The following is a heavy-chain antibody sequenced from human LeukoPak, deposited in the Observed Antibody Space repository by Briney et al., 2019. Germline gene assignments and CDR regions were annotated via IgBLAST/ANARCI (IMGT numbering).Heavy chain of an antibody. CDR1: GFPFSSSE. CDR3: ARVVMVYATYYFDL. V-gene: IGHV3-48*03. J-gene: IGHJ4*02. Sequence: GGSLRLSCVASGFPFSSSEMNWVRQAPGKGLEWVSYISSSTSSRYYADSVKGRFTISRDNAKNSLYLQMNSLRVEDTAVYYCARVVMVYATYYFDLWGQGTLVTVSS. D-gene: IGHD2-8*01. CDR2: ISSSTSSR.